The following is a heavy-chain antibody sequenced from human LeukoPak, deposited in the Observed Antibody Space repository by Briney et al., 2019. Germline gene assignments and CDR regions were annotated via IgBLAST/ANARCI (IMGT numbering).Heavy chain of an antibody. CDR3: ARVDSAEKRDFDY. CDR2: IKEGGSEK. J-gene: IGHJ4*02. Sequence: GGSLRLSCEASGYTFTNNWMTWFRQAPGKGLEGVANIKEGGSEKYYVDSVKGRFTISRDNAKNSAFLQMNSLRAEDTAVYYCARVDSAEKRDFDYWGQGTLVTVSS. CDR1: GYTFTNNW. D-gene: IGHD3-22*01. V-gene: IGHV3-7*01.